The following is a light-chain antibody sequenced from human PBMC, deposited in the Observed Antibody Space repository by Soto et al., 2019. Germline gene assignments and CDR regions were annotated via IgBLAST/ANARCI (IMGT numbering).Light chain of an antibody. CDR3: LQDYNYPLT. CDR1: QGIRSD. CDR2: GAS. V-gene: IGKV1-6*01. J-gene: IGKJ4*01. Sequence: AIQMTQSPSSLSSSVGDRVTITCRASQGIRSDLGWYQQKPGKAPKLLIHGASSLQSGVPSRFSGSGSGTDFTLTISSLQHDDVATYYCLQDYNYPLTFGGGTQVEIK.